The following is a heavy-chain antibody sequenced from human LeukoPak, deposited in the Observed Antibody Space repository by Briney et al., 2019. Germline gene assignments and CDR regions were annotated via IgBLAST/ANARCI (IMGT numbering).Heavy chain of an antibody. J-gene: IGHJ4*02. D-gene: IGHD6-13*01. Sequence: PVGSLRLSCAASGFTFSAYGMHWVRQAPGKGLEWVAFIGSDGTYKYYVDSVKGRFTISRDNSKNTLYLQMNSLRAEDTSLYYCARDPGTGASAGTFDYWGQGTLVTVSS. CDR2: IGSDGTYK. V-gene: IGHV3-30*02. CDR3: ARDPGTGASAGTFDY. CDR1: GFTFSAYG.